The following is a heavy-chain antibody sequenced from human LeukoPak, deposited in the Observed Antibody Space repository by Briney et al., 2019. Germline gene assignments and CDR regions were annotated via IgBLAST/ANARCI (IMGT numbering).Heavy chain of an antibody. D-gene: IGHD1-26*01. CDR1: GFTFDDYA. J-gene: IGHJ4*02. V-gene: IGHV3-9*03. Sequence: GGSLRLSCAASGFTFDDYAMHWVRQAPGKGLEGVSGISWNSGSIDYADSVKGRFTISRDNAKNSLYLQMNSLRAEDMALYYCAKDKGVGATRGIDYWGQGTLVTVSS. CDR3: AKDKGVGATRGIDY. CDR2: ISWNSGSI.